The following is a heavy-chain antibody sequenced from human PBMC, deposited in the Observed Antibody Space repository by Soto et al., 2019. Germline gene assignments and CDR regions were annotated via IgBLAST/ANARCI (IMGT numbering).Heavy chain of an antibody. CDR1: GYTFTSYG. V-gene: IGHV1-18*01. Sequence: GASVKVSCKASGYTFTSYGISWVRQAPGQGLEWMGWISAYNGNTNYAQKLQGRVTMTTDTSTSTAYMELRSLRSDDTAVYYCARGYYDSSGYYPAEYFQHWGQGTLVTVSS. D-gene: IGHD3-22*01. J-gene: IGHJ1*01. CDR3: ARGYYDSSGYYPAEYFQH. CDR2: ISAYNGNT.